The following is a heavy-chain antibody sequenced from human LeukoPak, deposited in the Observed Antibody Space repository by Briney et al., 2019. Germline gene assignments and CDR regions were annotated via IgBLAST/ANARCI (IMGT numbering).Heavy chain of an antibody. Sequence: SETQSLNCTVSGDSITNYYWNWFRQPAGKGLEWIGRISTSGTTNYKPSLKSRVTMSVDTSNNQFPLMLGSLTAPDTAVYYCARSALVAVGATLDYWGHGALVTVSS. CDR1: GDSITNYY. CDR3: ARSALVAVGATLDY. CDR2: ISTSGTT. D-gene: IGHD1-26*01. V-gene: IGHV4-4*07. J-gene: IGHJ4*01.